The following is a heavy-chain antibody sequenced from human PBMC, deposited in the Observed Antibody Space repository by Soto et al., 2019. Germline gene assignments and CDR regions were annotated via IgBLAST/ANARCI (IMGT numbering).Heavy chain of an antibody. J-gene: IGHJ4*02. Sequence: PGGSLRLSCAASGFTFSTCAMSWVRQAPGKGLEWVSSIGGRGGRTYQADSVKGRFTISRDDSKSTLYLQMNSLRAEDTAVYYCAKDPSYYGGNLRGSYFDYWGQGTLVTVS. D-gene: IGHD3-10*01. V-gene: IGHV3-23*01. CDR1: GFTFSTCA. CDR2: IGGRGGRT. CDR3: AKDPSYYGGNLRGSYFDY.